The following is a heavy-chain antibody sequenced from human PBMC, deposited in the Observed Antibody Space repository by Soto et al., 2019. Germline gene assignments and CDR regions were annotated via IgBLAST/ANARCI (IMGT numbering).Heavy chain of an antibody. CDR2: IYYSGST. CDR1: GGSISSYY. D-gene: IGHD3-22*01. V-gene: IGHV4-59*01. CDR3: ARGGGYEVGPYYYYYYMDV. J-gene: IGHJ6*03. Sequence: SETLSLTCTVSGGSISSYYWSWIRQPPGKGLEWIGYIYYSGSTNYNPSLKSRVTISVDTSKNQFSLKLSSVTAADTAVYYCARGGGYEVGPYYYYYYMDVWGKGTTVTVSS.